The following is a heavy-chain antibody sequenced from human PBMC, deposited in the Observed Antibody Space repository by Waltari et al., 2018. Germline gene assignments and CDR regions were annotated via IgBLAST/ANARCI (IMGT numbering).Heavy chain of an antibody. J-gene: IGHJ4*02. CDR2: ITGSSSYI. CDR3: ARGRIAAAGTSEFDY. D-gene: IGHD6-13*01. CDR1: GFTFSSYS. V-gene: IGHV3-21*01. Sequence: EVQLVESGGGLVKPGGSLRLSCAASGFTFSSYSMNWVRQAPGKGLEWVSSITGSSSYIYYADSVKGRFTISRDNAKNSLYLQMNSLRAEDTAVYYCARGRIAAAGTSEFDYWGQGTLVTVSS.